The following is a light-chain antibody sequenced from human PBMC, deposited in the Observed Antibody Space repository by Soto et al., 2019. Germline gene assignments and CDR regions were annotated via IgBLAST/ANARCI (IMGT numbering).Light chain of an antibody. Sequence: DIQMTQSPSSVSASVGDRVTITCRASQDISNYLAWYQQKPGKAPNLLIYTAYSLQSGVPSKFSGSGSGTDFTLTVSSLQPEDVATYCCQQTNSVPLTFGGGPKVEIK. J-gene: IGKJ4*01. CDR2: TAY. V-gene: IGKV1-12*01. CDR1: QDISNY. CDR3: QQTNSVPLT.